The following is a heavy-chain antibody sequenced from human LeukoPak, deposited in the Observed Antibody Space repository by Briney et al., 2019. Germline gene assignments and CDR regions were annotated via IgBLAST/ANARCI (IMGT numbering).Heavy chain of an antibody. CDR3: ARDGDYYGSGSLGFDY. Sequence: GGSLRLSCAASGFTFSSYWMSWVRQAPGKGLEWVANIKQDGSEKYYVDSVKGRFTISRDNAKNSLYLQMNSLRAEDTAVYYCARDGDYYGSGSLGFDYWGQGTLVTVSS. V-gene: IGHV3-7*01. D-gene: IGHD3-10*01. CDR2: IKQDGSEK. CDR1: GFTFSSYW. J-gene: IGHJ4*02.